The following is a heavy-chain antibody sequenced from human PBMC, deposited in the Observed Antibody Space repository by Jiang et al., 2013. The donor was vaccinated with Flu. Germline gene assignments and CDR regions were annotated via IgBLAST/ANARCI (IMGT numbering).Heavy chain of an antibody. V-gene: IGHV3-30*18. CDR3: AKANPLRSIVGAVRFDY. Sequence: QLLEVWGRRGPAWRSLRLSCAASGFTFSSYGMHWVRQAPGKGLEWVAVISYDGSNKYYADSVKGRFTISRDNSKNTLYLQMNSLRAEDTAVYYCAKANPLRSIVGAVRFDYWGQGTLVTVSS. CDR1: GFTFSSYG. D-gene: IGHD1-26*01. J-gene: IGHJ4*02. CDR2: ISYDGSNK.